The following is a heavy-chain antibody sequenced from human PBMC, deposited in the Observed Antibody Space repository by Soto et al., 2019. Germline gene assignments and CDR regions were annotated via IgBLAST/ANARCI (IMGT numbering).Heavy chain of an antibody. CDR2: ISYDGSNK. CDR1: GFTFSSYG. V-gene: IGHV3-30*18. Sequence: PGGSLRLSCAASGFTFSSYGMHWVRQAPGKGLEWVAVISYDGSNKYYADSVKGRFTISRDNSKNTLYLQMNSLRAEDTAVYYCAKAEGGKNYYYYYGMDVWGQGTTVTVSS. J-gene: IGHJ6*02. CDR3: AKAEGGKNYYYYYGMDV.